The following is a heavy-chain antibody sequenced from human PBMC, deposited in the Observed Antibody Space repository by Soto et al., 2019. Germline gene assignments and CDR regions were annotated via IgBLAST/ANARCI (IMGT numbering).Heavy chain of an antibody. V-gene: IGHV3-15*07. CDR3: NPDSYITRIIVPFDY. CDR2: VKSKTDGGTT. CDR1: GFTFSNAW. D-gene: IGHD3-22*01. Sequence: GGSLRLSCAASGFTFSNAWINWVRQTPGKGLEWVGRVKSKTDGGTTDFAAPVKGRFAISRDDSKNMVYLEMNSLKTEDTAIFYCNPDSYITRIIVPFDYWGHGTLVTVSS. J-gene: IGHJ4*01.